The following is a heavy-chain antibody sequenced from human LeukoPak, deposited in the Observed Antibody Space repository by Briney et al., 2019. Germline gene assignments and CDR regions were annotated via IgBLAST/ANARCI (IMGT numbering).Heavy chain of an antibody. CDR3: AIPRGYSYGYGEDY. J-gene: IGHJ4*02. D-gene: IGHD5-18*01. CDR2: IYYSGST. Sequence: PSETLSLTCTVSGGSISSSSYYWGWIRQPPGKGLEWIGSIYYSGSTYYNPSLKSRVTIPVDTSKNQSSLKLSSVTAADTAVYYCAIPRGYSYGYGEDYWGQGTLVTVSS. CDR1: GGSISSSSYY. V-gene: IGHV4-39*01.